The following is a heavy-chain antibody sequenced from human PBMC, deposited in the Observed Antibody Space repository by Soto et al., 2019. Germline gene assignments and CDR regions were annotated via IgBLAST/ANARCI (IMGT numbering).Heavy chain of an antibody. CDR1: GGTFSSYA. V-gene: IGHV1-69*01. CDR3: AREGRYCSGGSCYSAYY. CDR2: IIPIFGTA. J-gene: IGHJ4*02. D-gene: IGHD2-15*01. Sequence: QVQLVQSGAEVKKPGSSVKVSCKASGGTFSSYAISWVRQAPGQGLEWMGGIIPIFGTANYAQKFQGRVTITADESTSTAYMELSSLSSEDPAVYYCAREGRYCSGGSCYSAYYWGQGTLFTVSS.